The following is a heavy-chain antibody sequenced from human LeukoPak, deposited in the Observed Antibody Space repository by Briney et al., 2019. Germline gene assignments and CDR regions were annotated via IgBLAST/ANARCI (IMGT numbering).Heavy chain of an antibody. CDR2: IRYDGSNK. D-gene: IGHD1-1*01. J-gene: IGHJ3*02. CDR3: AKSLLTTATGTGRAFDI. CDR1: RFTFSTYG. V-gene: IGHV3-30*02. Sequence: GGSLRLSCAASRFTFSTYGMHWVRQAPGKGLEWVAFIRYDGSNKYYADSVKGRFTISRDNSKNTLYLQMNSLRAEDSAEYYCAKSLLTTATGTGRAFDIWGQGTMVTVSA.